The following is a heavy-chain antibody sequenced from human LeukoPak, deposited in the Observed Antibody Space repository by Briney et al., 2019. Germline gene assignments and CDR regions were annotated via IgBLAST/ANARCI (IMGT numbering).Heavy chain of an antibody. CDR3: ARRGLSGSYDLGFDY. CDR1: GGSISSYY. Sequence: SETLSLTCTVSGGSISSYYWSWIRQPPGKGLEWIGYIYYSGSTNYNPSLKSRVTISVDTSKNQFSLKLSSVTAADTAVYYCARRGLSGSYDLGFDYWGQGTLVTVSS. D-gene: IGHD3-10*01. CDR2: IYYSGST. J-gene: IGHJ4*02. V-gene: IGHV4-59*12.